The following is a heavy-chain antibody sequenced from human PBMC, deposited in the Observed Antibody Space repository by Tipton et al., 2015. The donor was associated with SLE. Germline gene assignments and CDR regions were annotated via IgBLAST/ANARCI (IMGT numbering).Heavy chain of an antibody. Sequence: TLSLTCTVSGGSISSNSYYWGWIRRRPGKGLEWIGNIYYSGTTYYNSSLKSRLTISVDTSKNQFSLQLNSVTPEDTAVYYCARALWYSSGWYTADAFDIWGQGTMVTVSS. V-gene: IGHV4-39*01. CDR2: IYYSGTT. D-gene: IGHD6-19*01. CDR3: ARALWYSSGWYTADAFDI. CDR1: GGSISSNSYY. J-gene: IGHJ3*02.